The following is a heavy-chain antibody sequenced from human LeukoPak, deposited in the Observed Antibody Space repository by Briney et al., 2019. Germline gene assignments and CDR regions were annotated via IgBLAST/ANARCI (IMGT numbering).Heavy chain of an antibody. V-gene: IGHV4-34*01. Sequence: PSETLSLTCAVYGGSFSGYYWSWIRQPPGKGLEWIGEINHSGSTNYNPSLKSRVTISVDTSKNQFSLKLSSVTAADTAVYYCAREYNWCDLGFDYWGQGTLVTVSS. D-gene: IGHD1-1*01. CDR2: INHSGST. CDR3: AREYNWCDLGFDY. J-gene: IGHJ4*02. CDR1: GGSFSGYY.